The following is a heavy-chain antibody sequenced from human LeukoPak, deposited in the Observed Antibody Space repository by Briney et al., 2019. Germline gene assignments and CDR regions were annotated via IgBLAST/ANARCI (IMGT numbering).Heavy chain of an antibody. V-gene: IGHV4-4*09. J-gene: IGHJ4*02. CDR2: IYTSGST. CDR3: ARATYYDFWSGYYFDY. D-gene: IGHD3-3*01. CDR1: GGSISSYY. Sequence: SETLSLTCTVSGGSISSYYWSWIRQPPGKGLEWIGYIYTSGSTNYNPSLKSRVTISVDTSKNQFSLKLSSVTAAATAVYYCARATYYDFWSGYYFDYWGQGTLVTVSS.